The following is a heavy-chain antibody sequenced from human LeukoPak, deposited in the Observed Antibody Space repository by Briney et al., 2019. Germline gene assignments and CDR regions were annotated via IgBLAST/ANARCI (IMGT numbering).Heavy chain of an antibody. CDR2: LSGSGGDT. CDR1: GFTFRSYA. V-gene: IGHV3-23*01. D-gene: IGHD6-13*01. J-gene: IGHJ4*02. Sequence: GGSLRLPCAASGFTFRSYAMNWVRQAPGRGLEWVSSLSGSGGDTYYADSVKGRFTISRDNSKNALYLQMTRLRVEDAAVYYCAKERIAAARPYYFDYWGQGTLVTVSS. CDR3: AKERIAAARPYYFDY.